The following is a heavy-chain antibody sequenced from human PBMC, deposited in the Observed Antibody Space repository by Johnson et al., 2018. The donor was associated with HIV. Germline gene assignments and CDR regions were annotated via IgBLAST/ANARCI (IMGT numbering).Heavy chain of an antibody. CDR3: AKPRQPSDAFDI. J-gene: IGHJ3*02. Sequence: VQLVESGGRVVRPGGSLRLSCAASGFTFSNAWMHWVRQAPGKGLVWVSRINADGRSTTYADSVQGRFTISRDNAQNTLYLQMHSLRAEDTAVYYCAKPRQPSDAFDIWGQGTMVTVSS. V-gene: IGHV3-74*02. CDR2: INADGRST. CDR1: GFTFSNAW. D-gene: IGHD6-13*01.